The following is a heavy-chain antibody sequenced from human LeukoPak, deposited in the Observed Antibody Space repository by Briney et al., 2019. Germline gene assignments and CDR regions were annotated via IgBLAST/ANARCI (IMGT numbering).Heavy chain of an antibody. D-gene: IGHD2-2*01. CDR3: ARDLPYDERTPAAIFYYGMDV. J-gene: IGHJ6*02. V-gene: IGHV1-69*05. CDR1: GGTFSNYA. Sequence: SVKVSCKASGGTFSNYAISWVRQAPGQGLEWMGGIIPIFGTANYAQKLQGRVTMTTDTSTSTAYMELRSLRSDDTAVYYCARDLPYDERTPAAIFYYGMDVWGQGTTVTVSS. CDR2: IIPIFGTA.